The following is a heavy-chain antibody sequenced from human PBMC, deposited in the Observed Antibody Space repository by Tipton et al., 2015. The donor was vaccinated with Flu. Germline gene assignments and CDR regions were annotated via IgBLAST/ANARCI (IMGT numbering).Heavy chain of an antibody. CDR2: INQDGSEK. CDR3: ARDQGGSYTPLDY. Sequence: QLVQSGGGLVQPGGSLRLSCEASGFTLSTYWMSWVRQAPGKGLEWVANINQDGSEKYSVDSVRGRFTISRDDATNSLYLQMSGLRDEDTAVYYCARDQGGSYTPLDYWGQGTLVTVSS. V-gene: IGHV3-7*01. D-gene: IGHD1-26*01. J-gene: IGHJ4*01. CDR1: GFTLSTYW.